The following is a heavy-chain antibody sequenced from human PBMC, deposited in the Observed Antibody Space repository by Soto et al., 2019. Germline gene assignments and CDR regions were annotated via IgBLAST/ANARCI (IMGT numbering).Heavy chain of an antibody. CDR2: IYPGDSDT. Sequence: SLKISCKGSGYSFTSYWIGWVRQMPGKGLECMGIIYPGDSDTRYSPSFQGQVTISADKSISTAYLQWSSLKASDTAMYYCARTAAAGKYYYGMDVWGQGTTVTVSS. D-gene: IGHD6-13*01. J-gene: IGHJ6*02. CDR1: GYSFTSYW. CDR3: ARTAAAGKYYYGMDV. V-gene: IGHV5-51*01.